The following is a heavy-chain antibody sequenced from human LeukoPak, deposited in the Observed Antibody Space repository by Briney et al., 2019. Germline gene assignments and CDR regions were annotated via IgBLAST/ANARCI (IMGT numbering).Heavy chain of an antibody. J-gene: IGHJ6*03. CDR3: ARGGRYCSSTSCYSMDV. Sequence: SETLSLTCTVSGGSISSSSYYWGWIRQPPGKGLEWIGSIYYSGSTYYNPSLKSRVTISVDTSKNQFSLKLSSVTAADTAVYYCARGGRYCSSTSCYSMDVWGKGTTVTVSS. D-gene: IGHD2-2*02. CDR2: IYYSGST. V-gene: IGHV4-39*07. CDR1: GGSISSSSYY.